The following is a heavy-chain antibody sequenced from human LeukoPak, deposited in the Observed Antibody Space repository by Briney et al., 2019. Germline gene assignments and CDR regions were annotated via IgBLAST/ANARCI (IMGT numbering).Heavy chain of an antibody. D-gene: IGHD3-3*01. CDR3: ARDGDYDFWSGYYLYYYYYMDV. CDR2: ISSSSSYI. Sequence: PGGSLRLSCAASGFTFSSYSMNWVRQAPGKGLEWVSSISSSSSYIYYADSVKGRFTISSDNAKNSLYLQMNSLRAEDTAVYYCARDGDYDFWSGYYLYYYYYMDVWGKGTTVTVSS. V-gene: IGHV3-21*01. J-gene: IGHJ6*03. CDR1: GFTFSSYS.